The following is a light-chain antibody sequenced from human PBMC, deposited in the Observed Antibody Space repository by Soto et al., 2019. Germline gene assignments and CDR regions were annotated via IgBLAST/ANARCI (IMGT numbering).Light chain of an antibody. Sequence: QSVLTQPASVSGSPGQSITISCTGTSSDVGGYNYVSWYQHHPGKAPKLMIFDVTNRPSGVSIRFSGSKSGNTASLTISGLQAEDEADYYCSSYTSSTILYVFGTGTKLTVL. CDR2: DVT. CDR3: SSYTSSTILYV. J-gene: IGLJ1*01. V-gene: IGLV2-14*03. CDR1: SSDVGGYNY.